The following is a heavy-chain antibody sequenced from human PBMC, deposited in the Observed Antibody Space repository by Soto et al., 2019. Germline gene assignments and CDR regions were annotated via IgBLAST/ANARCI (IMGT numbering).Heavy chain of an antibody. CDR2: VSGSGGNT. D-gene: IGHD3-22*01. CDR1: RFTFSRYA. CDR3: ASLAGYYYDSSGYYPHDY. J-gene: IGHJ4*02. Sequence: GGSLRLSFAASRFTFSRYAMNWVRQVSGKGLDWVSVVSGSGGNTYYADSVKGRFTISIYISKNTLFLQMISLRADYTALYYCASLAGYYYDSSGYYPHDYWGQGT. V-gene: IGHV3-23*01.